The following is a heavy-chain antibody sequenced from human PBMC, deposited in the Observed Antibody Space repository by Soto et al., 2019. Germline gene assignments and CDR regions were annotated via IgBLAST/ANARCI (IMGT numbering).Heavy chain of an antibody. J-gene: IGHJ4*02. V-gene: IGHV1-18*04. Sequence: QVQLVQSGAEVKKPGASVKVSCKASGYTFTSYGISWVRQAPGQGLEWMGWISAYNGNTNYAQKLQGRVTMTTDTSTSTAYMELRSLRSDDTVVYYCAREPPGRLLSKGSFDYWGQGTLVTVSS. CDR2: ISAYNGNT. D-gene: IGHD2-2*01. CDR3: AREPPGRLLSKGSFDY. CDR1: GYTFTSYG.